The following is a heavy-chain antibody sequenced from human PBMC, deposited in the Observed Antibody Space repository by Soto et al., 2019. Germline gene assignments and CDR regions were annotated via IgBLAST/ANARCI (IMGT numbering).Heavy chain of an antibody. Sequence: SETLSLTCTASGCSISSSSYYWGWIRQPPGKGLEWIGSIYYSGSTYYYPSLKSRVTISVDTSKNQFSLKLSSVTAADTAVYYCACIFSGGYGHGFYYYGMDVWGQGTTVT. D-gene: IGHD5-18*01. V-gene: IGHV4-39*01. CDR3: ACIFSGGYGHGFYYYGMDV. CDR1: GCSISSSSYY. CDR2: IYYSGST. J-gene: IGHJ6*02.